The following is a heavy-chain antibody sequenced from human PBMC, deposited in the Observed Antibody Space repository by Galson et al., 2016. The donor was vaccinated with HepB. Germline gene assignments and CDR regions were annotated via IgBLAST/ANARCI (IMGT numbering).Heavy chain of an antibody. Sequence: SLRLSCAASGFTFSAYDMNWVRQAPGKGLEWVSYISTGATTIYYADSLKGRFPISRDDANNSLYLQMNSLIDKDTAIYYCVRETSQLPYSYWGRGTLVTVSS. D-gene: IGHD2-2*01. CDR1: GFTFSAYD. CDR2: ISTGATTI. J-gene: IGHJ4*02. V-gene: IGHV3-48*03. CDR3: VRETSQLPYSY.